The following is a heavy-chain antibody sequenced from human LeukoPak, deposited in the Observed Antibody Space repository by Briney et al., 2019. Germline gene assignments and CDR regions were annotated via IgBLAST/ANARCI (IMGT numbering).Heavy chain of an antibody. V-gene: IGHV3-21*01. Sequence: GGSLRLSCAASGFTFSSYSMNWVRQAPGKGLEWVSSIISSSSYIYYADSVKGRFTISRDNAKNSLYLQMNSLRAEDTAVYYCARVVVVVPAAKNWFDPWGQGTLVTVSS. J-gene: IGHJ5*02. CDR1: GFTFSSYS. D-gene: IGHD2-2*01. CDR3: ARVVVVVPAAKNWFDP. CDR2: IISSSSYI.